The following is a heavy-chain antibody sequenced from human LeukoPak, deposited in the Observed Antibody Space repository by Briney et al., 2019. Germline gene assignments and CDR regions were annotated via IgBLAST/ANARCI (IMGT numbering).Heavy chain of an antibody. CDR3: AKGSGWYV. D-gene: IGHD6-19*01. Sequence: PGGSLRLSCAASGFTFSSYAMTWVRQAPGQGLEWVSVINTSGGNTDYADPVKGRFTISRDNSKNTLYLQMNSLRAEDTAVYYCAKGSGWYVWGQGTLVTVSS. CDR1: GFTFSSYA. V-gene: IGHV3-23*01. J-gene: IGHJ4*02. CDR2: INTSGGNT.